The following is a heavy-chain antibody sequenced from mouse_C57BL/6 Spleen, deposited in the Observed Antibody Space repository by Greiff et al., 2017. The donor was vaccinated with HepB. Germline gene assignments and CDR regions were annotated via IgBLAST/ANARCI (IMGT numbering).Heavy chain of an antibody. D-gene: IGHD2-2*01. Sequence: VQVVESGAELAKPGASVKLSCKASGYTFTSYWMHWVKQRPGQGLEWIGYINPSSGYTKYNQKFKDKATLTADKSSSTAYMQLSSLTYEDSAVYYCVPYGSWFAYWGQGTLVTVSA. CDR1: GYTFTSYW. CDR2: INPSSGYT. J-gene: IGHJ3*01. CDR3: VPYGSWFAY. V-gene: IGHV1-7*01.